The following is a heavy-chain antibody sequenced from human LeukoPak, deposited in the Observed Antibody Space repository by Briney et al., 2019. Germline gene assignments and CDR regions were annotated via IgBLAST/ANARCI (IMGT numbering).Heavy chain of an antibody. V-gene: IGHV3-23*01. D-gene: IGHD6-13*01. J-gene: IGHJ4*02. CDR2: ISGGGGGST. CDR1: GFTFSSYA. CDR3: AKDRTFIGSSWYYFDY. Sequence: GGSLRLSCAASGFTFSSYAMSWVRQAPGKGLEWVSAISGGGGGSTYYADSAKGRFTISRDNSKNTLYLQMNSLRAEDTAVYYCAKDRTFIGSSWYYFDYWGQGTLVTVSS.